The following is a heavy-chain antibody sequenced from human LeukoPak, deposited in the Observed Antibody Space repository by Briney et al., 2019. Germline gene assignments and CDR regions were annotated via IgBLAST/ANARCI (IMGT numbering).Heavy chain of an antibody. CDR2: VYYSGNT. Sequence: SETLSLTCAVYGGSFSGYYWSWIRQPPGKGLEWIGSVYYSGNTYYNPSLKSRVTISVDTSKNQFSLKLSSVTAADTAVYYCARHRSGAYSYGVLDYWGQGTLVTVSS. J-gene: IGHJ4*02. CDR3: ARHRSGAYSYGVLDY. D-gene: IGHD5-18*01. V-gene: IGHV4-34*01. CDR1: GGSFSGYY.